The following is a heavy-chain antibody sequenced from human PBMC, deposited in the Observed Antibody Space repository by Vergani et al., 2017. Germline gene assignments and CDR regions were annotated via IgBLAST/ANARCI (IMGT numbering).Heavy chain of an antibody. CDR1: DSSIMTNPY. D-gene: IGHD3-10*01. CDR3: ARHRGSGGVFPSSYFYEMDV. CDR2: IHHSGDT. Sequence: QVQLQESGPGLVKPSETLTLTCDVSDSSIMTNPYWGWFRQSPGKGLEWIGCIHHSGDTHYNSSLKRRVSISIVSSSKFSLSLTSVTAADTAIYYCARHRGSGGVFPSSYFYEMDVWGHGTTVTVSS. V-gene: IGHV4-38-2*01. J-gene: IGHJ6*02.